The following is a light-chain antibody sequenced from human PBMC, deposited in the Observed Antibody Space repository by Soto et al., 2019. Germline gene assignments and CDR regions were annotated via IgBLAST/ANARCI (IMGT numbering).Light chain of an antibody. Sequence: DIQMTQSPSTLSASVGDRVTITCRASQSISSWLAWYQQKPGKAPKLLIYTASSLESGVPSRFRGSGSGTEFTLTISSLQPDDFATYYCQLYNTYSGLTFGGGTKVEIK. CDR3: QLYNTYSGLT. J-gene: IGKJ4*01. V-gene: IGKV1-5*03. CDR1: QSISSW. CDR2: TAS.